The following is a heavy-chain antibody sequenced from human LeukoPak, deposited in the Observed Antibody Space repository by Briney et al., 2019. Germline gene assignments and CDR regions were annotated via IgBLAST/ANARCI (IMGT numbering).Heavy chain of an antibody. V-gene: IGHV1-2*02. CDR1: GYTFTGYY. CDR3: ARDSDCSSTSCYMVYYYYGMDV. D-gene: IGHD2-2*02. Sequence: ASVKVSCKASGYTFTGYYMHWVRQAPGQGLEWMGWINPNSGGTNYAQKFQGRVTMTRDTSISTAYMELSRLRSDDTAVYYCARDSDCSSTSCYMVYYYYGMDVWGQGTLVTVSS. CDR2: INPNSGGT. J-gene: IGHJ6*02.